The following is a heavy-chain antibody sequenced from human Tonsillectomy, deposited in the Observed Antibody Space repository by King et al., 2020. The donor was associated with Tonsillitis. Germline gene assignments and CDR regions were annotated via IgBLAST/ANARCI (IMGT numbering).Heavy chain of an antibody. D-gene: IGHD3-3*01. Sequence: VQLVESGGGVVQPGRSLRLSCAASGFTFSSYAMHWVRQAPGKGLEGVAGISYDGSNKYYADSVKGRFTISRDNSKNTLYLQMKSLRAEDTAVYYCARDGGRVTIHFEGYFDLWGRGTLVTVSS. CDR1: GFTFSSYA. CDR3: ARDGGRVTIHFEGYFDL. V-gene: IGHV3-30*01. J-gene: IGHJ2*01. CDR2: ISYDGSNK.